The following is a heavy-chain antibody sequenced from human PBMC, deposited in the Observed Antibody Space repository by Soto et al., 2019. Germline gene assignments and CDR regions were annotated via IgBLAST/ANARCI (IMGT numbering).Heavy chain of an antibody. V-gene: IGHV4-31*03. CDR1: GGSITSGDYY. Sequence: QVQLQESGPGLVKPSQTLSLTCTVSGGSITSGDYYSSWIRQHPGKGLEWIGYISYSGRTYYNPSLKSRVTMSMDTSRNQFSLKLSSVTAADTAVYYCARSLHLGDLPLGYWGQGTLVTVSS. J-gene: IGHJ4*02. D-gene: IGHD3-16*01. CDR3: ARSLHLGDLPLGY. CDR2: ISYSGRT.